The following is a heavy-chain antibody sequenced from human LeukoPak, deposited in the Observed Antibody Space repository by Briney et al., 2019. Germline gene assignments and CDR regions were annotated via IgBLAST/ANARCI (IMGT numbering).Heavy chain of an antibody. D-gene: IGHD3-22*01. CDR3: ARITYYYDSSGYYDGVPSNDY. Sequence: ASVKVSCKASGYTFTSYDINWVRQATGQGLEWMGWMNPNSGNTGYAQKFQGRVTMTRNTSISTAYMELSSLRSEDTAVYYCARITYYYDSSGYYDGVPSNDYWGQGTLVTVSS. CDR2: MNPNSGNT. J-gene: IGHJ4*02. V-gene: IGHV1-8*01. CDR1: GYTFTSYD.